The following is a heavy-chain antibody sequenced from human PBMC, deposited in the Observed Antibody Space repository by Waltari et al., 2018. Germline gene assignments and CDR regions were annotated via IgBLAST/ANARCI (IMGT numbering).Heavy chain of an antibody. J-gene: IGHJ4*02. CDR3: ARGPAYYFDY. V-gene: IGHV3-23*01. CDR1: GITFSSYT. CDR2: ISASGGT. Sequence: EVQLLESGGGLVQPGGYLTLSCAASGITFSSYTRRWVRQAPGKWLEWVSTISASGGTFYADSVKGRFTVSRDSSKNTLSLQMNSLRAEDTAVYYCARGPAYYFDYWDQGTLVTVSS.